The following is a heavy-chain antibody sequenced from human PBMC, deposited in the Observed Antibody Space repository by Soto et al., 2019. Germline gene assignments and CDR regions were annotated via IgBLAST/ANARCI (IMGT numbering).Heavy chain of an antibody. Sequence: QITLKESGPTLVKPTQTLTLTCTFSGFSLTTSGVGVGWIRQPPGKALEWLALIYWDDDKRYSPSLKGRLTTPNDTSKHQAALTMPKMDRAVTATYFGAYRTTTVTWWFDPWAQGTLVTVSS. J-gene: IGHJ5*02. D-gene: IGHD4-17*01. CDR2: IYWDDDK. CDR1: GFSLTTSGVG. V-gene: IGHV2-5*02. CDR3: AYRTTTVTWWFDP.